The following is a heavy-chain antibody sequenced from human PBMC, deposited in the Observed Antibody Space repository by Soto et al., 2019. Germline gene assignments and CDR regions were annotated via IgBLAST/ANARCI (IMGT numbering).Heavy chain of an antibody. CDR1: GVSISSSHW. Sequence: QVQLQESGPGLVKPSGTLSLTCAVSGVSISSSHWWSWVRQPPGKGLEWIGEIYHSGNTNYNPSLQSRVTISVDKSKNQFSLKLSSVTTADMAAYYLARDPASEAAPDYWGEGSLVAVSS. CDR2: IYHSGNT. V-gene: IGHV4-4*02. J-gene: IGHJ4*02. D-gene: IGHD6-13*01. CDR3: ARDPASEAAPDY.